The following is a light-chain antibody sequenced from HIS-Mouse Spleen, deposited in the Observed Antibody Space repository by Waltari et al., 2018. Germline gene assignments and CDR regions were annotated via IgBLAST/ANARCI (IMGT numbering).Light chain of an antibody. CDR2: EGS. CDR1: SSDVGSYNL. CDR3: CSYAGSSTWV. V-gene: IGLV2-23*01. Sequence: QSALTQPASVSGSPGQSITISCTGTSSDVGSYNLVSWYQQHPGKAPKLMIYEGSKRPSRVSNRFSGSKSGTTASLTISGLQAEDEADYYCCSYAGSSTWVFGGGTKLTVL. J-gene: IGLJ3*02.